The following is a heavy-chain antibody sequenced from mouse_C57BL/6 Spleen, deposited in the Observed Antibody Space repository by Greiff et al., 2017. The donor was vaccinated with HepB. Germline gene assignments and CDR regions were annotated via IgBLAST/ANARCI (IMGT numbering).Heavy chain of an antibody. CDR2: INYDGSST. Sequence: EVKVVESEGGLVQPGSSMKLSCTASGFTFSDYYMAWVRQVPEKGLEWVANINYDGSSTYYLDSLKSRFIISRDNAKNILYLQMSSLKSEDTATYYCARSYHWYFDVWGTGTTVTVSS. V-gene: IGHV5-16*01. J-gene: IGHJ1*03. CDR3: ARSYHWYFDV. CDR1: GFTFSDYY.